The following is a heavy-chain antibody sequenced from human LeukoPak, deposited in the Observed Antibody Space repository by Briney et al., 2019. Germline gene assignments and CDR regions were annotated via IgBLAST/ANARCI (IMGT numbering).Heavy chain of an antibody. CDR3: ARHPPLTYYYDSSGSYFDY. CDR2: IYYSGST. V-gene: IGHV4-59*01. CDR1: GGSIRSYY. D-gene: IGHD3-22*01. J-gene: IGHJ4*02. Sequence: SETLSLTCTVSGGSIRSYYWSWIRQPPGKGLEWIAYIYYSGSTNYNPSLKSRVTISVDTSKNQFSLKLSSVTAADTAVYYCARHPPLTYYYDSSGSYFDYWGQGTLVTVSS.